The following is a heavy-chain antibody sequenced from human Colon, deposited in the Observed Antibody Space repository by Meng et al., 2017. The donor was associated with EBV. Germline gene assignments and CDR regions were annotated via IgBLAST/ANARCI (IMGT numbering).Heavy chain of an antibody. CDR2: ISHSGTT. D-gene: IGHD3-10*01. J-gene: IGHJ5*02. CDR3: ARDYYASGFVFDL. V-gene: IGHV4-4*02. CDR1: GGSTDSDNW. Sequence: QLQESGPGLVKPSGTLALTCAVSGGSTDSDNWCNWVRQTPGKGLEWIGEISHSGTTNYNPSLKSRVTISIDKSKNQFSLKLTSVTAADTAVYYCARDYYASGFVFDLWGQGTLVTVSS.